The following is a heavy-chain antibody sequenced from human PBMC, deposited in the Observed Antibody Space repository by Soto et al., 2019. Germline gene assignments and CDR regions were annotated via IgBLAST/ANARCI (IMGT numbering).Heavy chain of an antibody. V-gene: IGHV3-23*01. J-gene: IGHJ5*02. CDR1: GFTFSSYS. D-gene: IGHD5-18*01. CDR3: AKVMVKNWFDP. CDR2: ISGSGGST. Sequence: PVGSLRLSCAASGFTFSSYSMNWVRQAPGKGLEWVSAISGSGGSTYYADSVKGRFTISRDNSKNTLYLQMNSLRADDTAVYYCAKVMVKNWFDPWGQGTLVTVSS.